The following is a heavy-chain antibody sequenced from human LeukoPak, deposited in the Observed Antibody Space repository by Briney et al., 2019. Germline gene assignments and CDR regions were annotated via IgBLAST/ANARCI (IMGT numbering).Heavy chain of an antibody. J-gene: IGHJ4*02. V-gene: IGHV4-39*07. CDR1: GGSISSSSYY. CDR3: AREHIQEWLLFY. CDR2: IYYSGST. Sequence: SETLSLTCTVSGGSISSSSYYWGWIRQPPGKGLEWIGSIYYSGSTYYNPSLKSRVTISVDTSKNQFSLKLSSVTAADTAVYYCAREHIQEWLLFYWGQGTLVTVSS. D-gene: IGHD3-3*01.